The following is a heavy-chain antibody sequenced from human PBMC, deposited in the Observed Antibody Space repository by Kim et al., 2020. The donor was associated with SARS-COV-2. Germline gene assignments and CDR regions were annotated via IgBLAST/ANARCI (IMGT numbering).Heavy chain of an antibody. CDR3: FRGGVDF. CDR2: DWTST. V-gene: IGHV3-74*01. D-gene: IGHD3-10*01. J-gene: IGHJ4*02. Sequence: DWTSTYSPDAVQGRFAISRDNSKNTLYLQMNSLRAEDTAVYYCFRGGVDFWGQGTLVTVYS.